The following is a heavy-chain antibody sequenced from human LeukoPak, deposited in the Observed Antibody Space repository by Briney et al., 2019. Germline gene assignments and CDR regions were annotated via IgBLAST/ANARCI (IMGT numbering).Heavy chain of an antibody. J-gene: IGHJ4*02. D-gene: IGHD2-2*01. CDR3: ATRCVGYCSSTSRFSLDY. CDR2: ISGSGGST. V-gene: IGHV3-23*01. CDR1: GFTFSSYA. Sequence: GGSLRLSCAASGFTFSSYAMSWVRQAPGKGLEWVSAISGSGGSTYYADSVKGRSTISRDNSKNTLYLQMNSLRAEDTAVYYCATRCVGYCSSTSRFSLDYWGRGTLVTVSS.